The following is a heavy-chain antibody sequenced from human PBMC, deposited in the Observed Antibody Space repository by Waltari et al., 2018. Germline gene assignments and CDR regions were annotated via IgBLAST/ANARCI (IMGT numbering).Heavy chain of an antibody. CDR2: IYRGGST. CDR1: GFPVSTKY. Sequence: EVQLVGSGGGLIQPGGSLRLPCAASGFPVSTKYMTWVRQAQGKGLEWLSFIYRGGSTSYADSVKGRFTISRDNSKNTLYLQMNSLRAEDTAVYYCARDPSGSYPGDYWGQGTLVTVSS. V-gene: IGHV3-53*01. CDR3: ARDPSGSYPGDY. D-gene: IGHD1-26*01. J-gene: IGHJ4*02.